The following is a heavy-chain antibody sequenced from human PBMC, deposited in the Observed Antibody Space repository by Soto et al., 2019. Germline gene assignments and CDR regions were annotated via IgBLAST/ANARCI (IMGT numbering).Heavy chain of an antibody. J-gene: IGHJ4*02. CDR2: ISGSGGST. V-gene: IGHV3-23*01. Sequence: GGSLRLSCAASGFTFSSYAMSWVRQAPGKGLEWVSAISGSGGSTYYADSVKGRFTISRDNSKNTLYLQMNSLRAEDTAVYYCAKALKRELLPDYFDYWGQGTLVTVSS. CDR1: GFTFSSYA. D-gene: IGHD1-26*01. CDR3: AKALKRELLPDYFDY.